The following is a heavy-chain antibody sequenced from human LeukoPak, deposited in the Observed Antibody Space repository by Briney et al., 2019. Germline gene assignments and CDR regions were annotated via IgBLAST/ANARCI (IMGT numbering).Heavy chain of an antibody. CDR2: IDNDGSST. V-gene: IGHV3-74*01. Sequence: QSGGSLRLSCAASGFTFSTSWMHWVRQAPGKGPVWVSRIDNDGSSTTYADSVKGRFTISRDNAKNTLYLQMSSLRGEDTAVYYCARAAYMSSPDYWGQGTLVTVSS. D-gene: IGHD6-6*01. CDR3: ARAAYMSSPDY. CDR1: GFTFSTSW. J-gene: IGHJ4*02.